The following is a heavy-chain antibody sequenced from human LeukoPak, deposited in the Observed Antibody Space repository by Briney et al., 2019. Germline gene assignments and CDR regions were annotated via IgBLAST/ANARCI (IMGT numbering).Heavy chain of an antibody. CDR3: ARVPPGSGSYPFDY. D-gene: IGHD1-26*01. Sequence: PGGSLRLSCAASGFTFSSYWMTWVRQAPGKGLEWVANIKQDGSEKYYVDSVKGRFTISRDNAKNSLYLQMNSLRAEDTAVYYCARVPPGSGSYPFDYWGQGTLVTVSS. V-gene: IGHV3-7*04. CDR2: IKQDGSEK. CDR1: GFTFSSYW. J-gene: IGHJ4*02.